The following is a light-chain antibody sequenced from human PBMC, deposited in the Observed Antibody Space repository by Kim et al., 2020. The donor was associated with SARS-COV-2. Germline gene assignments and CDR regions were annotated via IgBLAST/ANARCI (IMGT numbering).Light chain of an antibody. CDR3: NSRDSSGNHPV. J-gene: IGLJ3*02. V-gene: IGLV3-19*01. CDR2: GKN. CDR1: SLRSYY. Sequence: ALGQTVRITCQGDSLRSYYASWYQQKPGQAPVLVIYGKNSRPSGIPDRFSGSSSGNTASLTITGAQAEDEADYYCNSRDSSGNHPVFGGGTQLTVL.